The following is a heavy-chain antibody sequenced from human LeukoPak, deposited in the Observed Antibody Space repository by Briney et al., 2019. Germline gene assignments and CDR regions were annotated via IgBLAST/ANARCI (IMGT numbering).Heavy chain of an antibody. Sequence: SETLSLTCTVSGGSVSSYYWSWIRQPPGKGLEWIGYIYYSGSTNYNPSLKSRVTISVDTSKNQFSLKLSSVTAADTAVYYCARAGYSSGWYEWAAFGIWGQGTMVTVSS. CDR2: IYYSGST. J-gene: IGHJ3*02. CDR3: ARAGYSSGWYEWAAFGI. V-gene: IGHV4-59*02. D-gene: IGHD6-19*01. CDR1: GGSVSSYY.